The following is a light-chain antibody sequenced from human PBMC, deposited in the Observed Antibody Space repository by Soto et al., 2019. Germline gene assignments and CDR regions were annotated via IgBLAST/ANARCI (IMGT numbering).Light chain of an antibody. CDR3: QQYNSYPWT. J-gene: IGKJ1*01. CDR1: QTISTW. Sequence: IQMTQSPSTLSASVGDRVTFTCRASQTISTWLAWYQQKPGEAPKLLIYKASTLEVGFPSRFSGSGSGTDFTLTINTLQPADFETYYCQQYNSYPWTFGQGNKV. CDR2: KAS. V-gene: IGKV1-5*03.